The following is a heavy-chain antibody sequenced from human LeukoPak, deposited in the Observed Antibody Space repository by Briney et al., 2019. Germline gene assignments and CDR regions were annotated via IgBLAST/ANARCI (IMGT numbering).Heavy chain of an antibody. V-gene: IGHV3-7*01. D-gene: IGHD5-12*01. Sequence: GGSLRLSCEASGFSFSAAWMTGVGQAPGKGLEWVATIKNDGSDKYYVDSVKGGFTLSRDNAKNSVYLQMNSLRVDDTAVYYCVNLGYSDGGQGTLVTVSS. J-gene: IGHJ4*02. CDR3: VNLGYSD. CDR2: IKNDGSDK. CDR1: GFSFSAAW.